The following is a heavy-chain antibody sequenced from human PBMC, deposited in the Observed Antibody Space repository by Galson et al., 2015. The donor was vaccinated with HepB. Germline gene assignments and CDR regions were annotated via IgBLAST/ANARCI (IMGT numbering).Heavy chain of an antibody. J-gene: IGHJ3*02. D-gene: IGHD5-24*01. Sequence: SVKVSCKASGGTFSSYATSWVRQAPGQGLEWMGGIIPIFSTTNYAQKFQGRVTITADKSTSTAYMELSSLRSEDTAIYYCARIRRMSGEMATMGPFDIWGQGTMVTVSS. CDR3: ARIRRMSGEMATMGPFDI. V-gene: IGHV1-69*06. CDR2: IIPIFSTT. CDR1: GGTFSSYA.